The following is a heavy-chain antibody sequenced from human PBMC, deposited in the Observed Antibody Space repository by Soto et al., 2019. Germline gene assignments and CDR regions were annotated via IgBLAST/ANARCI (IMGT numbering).Heavy chain of an antibody. CDR3: ARGPYYDFWSGHDAFDI. D-gene: IGHD3-3*01. CDR2: IWDDGSNK. J-gene: IGHJ3*02. CDR1: GFTFSSYG. Sequence: QVQLVESGGGVVQPGRSLRLSCAASGFTFSSYGMHWVRQAPGKGLEWVAVIWDDGSNKYYADSVKGRFTSSRDNSKNTLYLQMNSMRAEDTAVYYCARGPYYDFWSGHDAFDIWGQGTMVTVSS. V-gene: IGHV3-33*01.